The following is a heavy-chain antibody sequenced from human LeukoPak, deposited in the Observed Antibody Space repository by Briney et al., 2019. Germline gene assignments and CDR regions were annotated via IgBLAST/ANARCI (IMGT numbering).Heavy chain of an antibody. CDR1: GYTFTSYG. CDR2: ISAYNGYT. CDR3: ARAKYDSSGYYWFDP. J-gene: IGHJ5*02. D-gene: IGHD3-22*01. V-gene: IGHV1-18*01. Sequence: GASVKVSCKASGYTFTSYGISWVRQAPGQGLEWLGWISAYNGYTKYAEELQGRVTMTTDTSTSTAYMELRSLRSDDTAVYYCARAKYDSSGYYWFDPWGQGTLVTVSS.